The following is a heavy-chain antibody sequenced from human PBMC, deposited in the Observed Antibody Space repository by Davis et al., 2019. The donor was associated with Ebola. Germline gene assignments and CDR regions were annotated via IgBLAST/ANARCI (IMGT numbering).Heavy chain of an antibody. CDR1: GFTFSSYS. J-gene: IGHJ4*02. V-gene: IGHV3-21*01. Sequence: PGGSLRLSCAASGFTFSSYSMNWVRQAPGKGLEWVSSISSSSSYIYYADSVKGRFTISRDNAKNSLYLQMNSLRAEDTAVYYCARVPIRARGFDYWGQGTLVTVSS. CDR2: ISSSSSYI. CDR3: ARVPIRARGFDY. D-gene: IGHD3-16*01.